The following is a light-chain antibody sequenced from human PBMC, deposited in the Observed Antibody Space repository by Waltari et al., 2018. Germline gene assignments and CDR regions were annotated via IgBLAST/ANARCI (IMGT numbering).Light chain of an antibody. Sequence: QSALTQPTSVSGSPGQSITISCTGTSSDVGGYNYVSWYQQHPGKAPKLMIYEVVNRPSGVSKRFSGSKSGNTASLTISGLQAEDEADYYCSSYTSSSTLVFGGGTKLTVL. V-gene: IGLV2-14*01. CDR2: EVV. CDR3: SSYTSSSTLV. J-gene: IGLJ3*02. CDR1: SSDVGGYNY.